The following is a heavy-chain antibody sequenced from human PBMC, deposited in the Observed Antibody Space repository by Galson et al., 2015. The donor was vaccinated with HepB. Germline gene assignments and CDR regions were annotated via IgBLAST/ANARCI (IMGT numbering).Heavy chain of an antibody. CDR1: GFTFSSYA. D-gene: IGHD6-19*01. CDR3: AKLIAVAGYYFDY. Sequence: SLRLSCAASGFTFSSYAMSWVRQAPGKGLEWVSVISGSGGSTYYADSVKGRFTISRDNSKNTLYLQMNSLRAEDTAVHYCAKLIAVAGYYFDYWGQGTLVTVSS. J-gene: IGHJ4*02. CDR2: ISGSGGST. V-gene: IGHV3-23*01.